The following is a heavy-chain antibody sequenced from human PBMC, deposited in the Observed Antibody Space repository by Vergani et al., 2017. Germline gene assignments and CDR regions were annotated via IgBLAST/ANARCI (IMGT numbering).Heavy chain of an antibody. CDR2: IYYSGST. Sequence: QVQLKESGPGLVKPSETLSLTCTVSNFFISSNAYYWGWIRQPPGKGLEWIGSIYYSGSTYYNPSLKSRVTISVDTSKNQFSLKLSSVTAADTAVYYCAIHEDIVVVPASPFDPWGQGTLVSVSS. J-gene: IGHJ5*02. D-gene: IGHD2-2*01. CDR1: NFFISSNAYY. V-gene: IGHV4-39*01. CDR3: AIHEDIVVVPASPFDP.